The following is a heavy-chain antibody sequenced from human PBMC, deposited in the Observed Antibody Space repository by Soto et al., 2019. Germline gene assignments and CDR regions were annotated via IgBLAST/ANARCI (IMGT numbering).Heavy chain of an antibody. CDR1: GFTFSRFS. J-gene: IGHJ6*02. Sequence: QVQLVESGGGVVQPGRSLTLSCAASGFTFSRFSMHWVRQAPGKGLAWVAVISNDGSNTHYAESVKGRFKLSRDDSTNTVYLQMNNLRGEDSAVYYCARDHGMFLSYYYYGMDVWGQGTTVTVSS. CDR3: ARDHGMFLSYYYYGMDV. V-gene: IGHV3-30-3*01. D-gene: IGHD3-10*02. CDR2: ISNDGSNT.